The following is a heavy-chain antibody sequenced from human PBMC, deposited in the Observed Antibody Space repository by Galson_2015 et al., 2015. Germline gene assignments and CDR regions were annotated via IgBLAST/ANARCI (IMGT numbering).Heavy chain of an antibody. CDR1: GGSVSSGSYY. CDR3: AREGITMVRGGFLSVVFTD. J-gene: IGHJ4*02. V-gene: IGHV4-61*02. Sequence: TLSLTCPVSGGSVSSGSYYWRWIRLPAGKGLEWIGRISTSGSTNYNHSLKSRLTISVDTSKNHFTLKLSSVPAADTAVYYCAREGITMVRGGFLSVVFTDWGQGTLVTASS. D-gene: IGHD3-10*01. CDR2: ISTSGST.